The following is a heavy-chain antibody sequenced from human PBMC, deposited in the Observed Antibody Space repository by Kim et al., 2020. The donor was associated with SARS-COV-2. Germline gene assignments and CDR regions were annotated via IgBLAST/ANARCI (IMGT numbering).Heavy chain of an antibody. V-gene: IGHV4-39*01. D-gene: IGHD6-13*01. Sequence: SETLSLTCTVSGGSISSSSYYLGWIRQPPGKGLEWIGSIYYSGSTYYNPSLKSRVTISVDTSKNQFSLKLSSVTAADTAVYYCARHEYSSSWYRDYWGQGTLVTVSS. CDR3: ARHEYSSSWYRDY. J-gene: IGHJ4*02. CDR2: IYYSGST. CDR1: GGSISSSSYY.